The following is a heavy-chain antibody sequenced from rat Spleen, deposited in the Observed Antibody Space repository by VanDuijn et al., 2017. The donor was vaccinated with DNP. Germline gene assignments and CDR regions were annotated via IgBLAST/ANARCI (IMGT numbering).Heavy chain of an antibody. Sequence: QVQLQQSGAELAKPGSSVKISCKASGYTFTTYYISWIKQTTGQGLEYIGYINMGSGGTNYNEKFKDKVALTVDRSSSTASMQLSSLTPDDSAVDYCARGYGYNLYAVDAWGQGTSVTVSS. D-gene: IGHD1-9*01. CDR3: ARGYGYNLYAVDA. CDR1: GYTFTTYY. V-gene: IGHV1-43*01. CDR2: INMGSGGT. J-gene: IGHJ4*01.